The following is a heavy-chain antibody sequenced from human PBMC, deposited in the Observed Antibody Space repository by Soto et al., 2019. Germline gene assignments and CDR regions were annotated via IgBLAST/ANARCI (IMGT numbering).Heavy chain of an antibody. CDR2: IVPIYRTA. CDR1: GGTFSSYR. Sequence: SVKVSCKASGGTFSSYRINWVRQAPGQGLEWVGGIVPIYRTADYAQKFQGRVTITADESARTSYMELRSLKSQDTAIYYCAKDQSNGNPLYYFDFWGPGTLVTVSS. V-gene: IGHV1-69*13. CDR3: AKDQSNGNPLYYFDF. D-gene: IGHD5-18*01. J-gene: IGHJ4*02.